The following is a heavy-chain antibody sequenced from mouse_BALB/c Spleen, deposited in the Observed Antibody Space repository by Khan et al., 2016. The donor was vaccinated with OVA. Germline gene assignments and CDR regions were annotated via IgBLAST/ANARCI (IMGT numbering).Heavy chain of an antibody. CDR1: GYSFTGYF. Sequence: EVQLQQSGPELVKPGASVKISCKASGYSFTGYFINWVMQSHGKGLGWIGRINPHIGETFYNQKFKEKATLTVDKSSSTAHMELRSLASEDSAVYYCARIYGSDFDYWGQGTTLTVSS. V-gene: IGHV1-20*02. CDR2: INPHIGET. J-gene: IGHJ2*01. CDR3: ARIYGSDFDY. D-gene: IGHD1-1*01.